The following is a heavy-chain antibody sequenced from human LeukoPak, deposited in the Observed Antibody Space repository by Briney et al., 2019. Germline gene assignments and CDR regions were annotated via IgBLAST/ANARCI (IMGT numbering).Heavy chain of an antibody. Sequence: PGGSLRLSCAASGFIFRNYGMQWVRQAPGKGLEWVAFLRNDESEIFYADSVKGRFTISRDNSKNTLYLQMSSLRDEDTAVYYCVKDTGRGDFWGQGTQVTVSS. V-gene: IGHV3-30*02. CDR1: GFIFRNYG. J-gene: IGHJ4*02. CDR2: LRNDESEI. D-gene: IGHD1-14*01. CDR3: VKDTGRGDF.